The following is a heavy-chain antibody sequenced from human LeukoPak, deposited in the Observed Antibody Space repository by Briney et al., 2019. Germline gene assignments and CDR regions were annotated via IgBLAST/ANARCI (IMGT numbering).Heavy chain of an antibody. CDR3: ARDGSSSSSGHY. CDR2: MNPNSGNT. J-gene: IGHJ4*02. V-gene: IGHV1-8*01. D-gene: IGHD6-6*01. CDR1: GYTFTSYD. Sequence: AASVKVSCKASGYTFTSYDINWVRQATGQGLEWMGWMNPNSGNTGYAQKFQGRVTMTRNTSISTAYMELNSLRSEDTAVYYCARDGSSSSSGHYWGQGTLVTVSS.